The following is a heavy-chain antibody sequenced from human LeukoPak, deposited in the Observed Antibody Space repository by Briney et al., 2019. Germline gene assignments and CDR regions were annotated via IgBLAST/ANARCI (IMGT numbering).Heavy chain of an antibody. V-gene: IGHV4-34*01. Sequence: SETLSLTCAVYGGSFSGYYWSWIRQPPGKGLEWIGEINHSGSTNYNPSLKSRVTISVDTSKNQFSLKLSSVTAADTAVYYCARGNWKFDPWPGNPGHRLL. CDR1: GGSFSGYY. J-gene: IGHJ5*02. D-gene: IGHD1-1*01. CDR3: ARGNWKFDP. CDR2: INHSGST.